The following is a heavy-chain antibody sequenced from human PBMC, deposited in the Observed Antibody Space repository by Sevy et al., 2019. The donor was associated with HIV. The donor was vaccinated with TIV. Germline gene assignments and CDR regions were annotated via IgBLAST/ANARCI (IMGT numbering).Heavy chain of an antibody. CDR2: ISGSGGST. D-gene: IGHD6-13*01. V-gene: IGHV3-23*01. CDR3: EGMTTAGRGY. CDR1: GFIFNSYV. J-gene: IGHJ4*02. Sequence: GGSLRLSCVASGFIFNSYVMNWVRQAPGKGLEWVSTISGSGGSTYYTDSVKGRFTISRDNSKNTLYLEMNSLRAEDTAVYYCEGMTTAGRGYWGQGTLVTVSS.